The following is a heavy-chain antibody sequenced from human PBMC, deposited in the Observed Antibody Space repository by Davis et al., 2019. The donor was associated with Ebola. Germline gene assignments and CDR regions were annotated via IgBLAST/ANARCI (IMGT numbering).Heavy chain of an antibody. V-gene: IGHV4-31*03. Sequence: PSETLSLTCTVSGGSISSGGYYWSWIRQHPGKGLEWIGYIYYSGSTYYNPSLKSRVTISVDTSKNQFSLKLSSVTAADTAVYYCARKWPLGWFDPWGQGTLVTVSS. J-gene: IGHJ5*02. CDR2: IYYSGST. CDR1: GGSISSGGYY. CDR3: ARKWPLGWFDP. D-gene: IGHD5-12*01.